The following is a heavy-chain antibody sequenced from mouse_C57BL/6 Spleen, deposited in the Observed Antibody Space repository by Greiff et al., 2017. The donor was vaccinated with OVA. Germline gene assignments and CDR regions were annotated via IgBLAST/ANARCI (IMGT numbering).Heavy chain of an antibody. CDR3: ATELGIYYGDY. D-gene: IGHD2-1*01. Sequence: QVQLKESGAELVKPGASVKISCKASGYAFSSYWLNWVKQTPGKGLEWIGQIYPGDGDTYYNGTFKGKATLTADKSSSTAYMQLSSLTSEDSAVYICATELGIYYGDYWGQGTSVTVSS. V-gene: IGHV1-80*01. CDR1: GYAFSSYW. J-gene: IGHJ4*01. CDR2: IYPGDGDT.